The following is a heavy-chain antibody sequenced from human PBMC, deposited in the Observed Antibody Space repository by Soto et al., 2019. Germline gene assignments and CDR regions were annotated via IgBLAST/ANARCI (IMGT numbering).Heavy chain of an antibody. CDR1: GFTFSGHW. J-gene: IGHJ6*02. Sequence: EVQLVESGGGLVQPGGSLRLSCAASGFTFSGHWMHWVRQAPGKGLVWVSRINGDGSSTNYADFVKGRFTISRDNAESTLYLQMNSRRAEDTAVYYCASPVVPAAMGGRYFYGIDGWGQGTTVTVSS. V-gene: IGHV3-74*01. CDR3: ASPVVPAAMGGRYFYGIDG. CDR2: INGDGSST. D-gene: IGHD2-2*01.